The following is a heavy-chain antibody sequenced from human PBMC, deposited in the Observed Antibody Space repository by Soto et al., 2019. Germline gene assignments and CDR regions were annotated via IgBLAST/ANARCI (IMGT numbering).Heavy chain of an antibody. V-gene: IGHV1-69*06. CDR3: ERSEVVGVSATTPCYFDL. CDR1: GGTFSSYA. J-gene: IGHJ2*01. D-gene: IGHD2-15*01. Sequence: QVQLVQSGAEVKQPGSSVKVSCKASGGTFSSYAISWVRQAPGQGLEWLGGISPIFGTANYAQKFQGRVTITADTPTSTAYMEQRSLRSEGTAVYYCERSEVVGVSATTPCYFDLWCRGTLVTVSS. CDR2: ISPIFGTA.